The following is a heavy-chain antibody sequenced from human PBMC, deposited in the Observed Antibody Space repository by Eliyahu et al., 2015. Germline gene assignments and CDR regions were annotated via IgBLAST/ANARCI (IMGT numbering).Heavy chain of an antibody. D-gene: IGHD2-15*01. CDR2: ISGTGGTT. J-gene: IGHJ2*01. Sequence: GSLRLSCAASGFTFSSYAMTWVRQAPGRGLEWVSGISGTGGTTFYADSVKGRFTISRDNSKNTLYLQMNSLRVEDTAVYYCAKDACSGGSCYLWYFDLWGRGTLVTVSS. CDR1: GFTFSSYA. CDR3: AKDACSGGSCYLWYFDL. V-gene: IGHV3-23*01.